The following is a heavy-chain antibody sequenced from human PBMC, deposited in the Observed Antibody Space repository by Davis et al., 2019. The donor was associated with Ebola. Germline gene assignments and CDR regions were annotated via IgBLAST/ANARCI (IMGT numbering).Heavy chain of an antibody. Sequence: PGGSLRLSCTVSGGSISSSSYYWGWIRQPPGKGLEWIGSIYFSGSTYYNPSLNSRVTISVDTSKNQFSLKLSSVTAADTAVYYCARQPNLSPFDYWGQGTLVTVSS. J-gene: IGHJ4*02. CDR2: IYFSGST. V-gene: IGHV4-39*01. CDR3: ARQPNLSPFDY. CDR1: GGSISSSSYY. D-gene: IGHD2-8*01.